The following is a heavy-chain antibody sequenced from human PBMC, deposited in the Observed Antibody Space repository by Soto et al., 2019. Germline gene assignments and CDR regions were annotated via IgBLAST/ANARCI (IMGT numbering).Heavy chain of an antibody. Sequence: GSGPTLVNPTQTLTLTCTFSGFSLSTSGMCVSWIRQPPGKALEWLALIDWDDDKYYSTSLKTRLTISKDTSKNQVVLTMTNMDPVDTATYYCARKGGYYDSSGYYYYYFDYWGQGTLVTVSS. V-gene: IGHV2-70*01. CDR3: ARKGGYYDSSGYYYYYFDY. CDR1: GFSLSTSGMC. CDR2: IDWDDDK. J-gene: IGHJ4*02. D-gene: IGHD3-22*01.